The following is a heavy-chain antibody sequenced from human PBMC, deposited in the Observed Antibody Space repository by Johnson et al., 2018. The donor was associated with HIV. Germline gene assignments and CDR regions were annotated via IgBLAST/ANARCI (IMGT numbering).Heavy chain of an antibody. Sequence: MLLVESGGGLVQPGGSLRLSCAASGFTFSSYWMSWVRQGPGKGLEWVANIKQDGSEKYYVDSVKGRFTISRDNAKNSLYLQMNSLKTEDTAVYYCARDGPRGSYGAFDIWGQGTMVTVSS. CDR2: IKQDGSEK. J-gene: IGHJ3*02. V-gene: IGHV3-7*05. CDR1: GFTFSSYW. D-gene: IGHD1-26*01. CDR3: ARDGPRGSYGAFDI.